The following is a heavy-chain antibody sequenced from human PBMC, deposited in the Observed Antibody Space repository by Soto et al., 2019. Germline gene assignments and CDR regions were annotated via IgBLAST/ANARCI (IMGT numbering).Heavy chain of an antibody. J-gene: IGHJ4*02. CDR3: ARLAISSGFDL. CDR1: GGSISSYY. CDR2: IYYSGST. D-gene: IGHD6-19*01. V-gene: IGHV4-59*08. Sequence: SETLSLTCTVSGGSISSYYWSWLRQPPGKGLEWIGYIYYSGSTNYNPSLKSRVTISVDTSKNQFSLKLSSVTAADTAVYYCARLAISSGFDLWGQGTLVTVSS.